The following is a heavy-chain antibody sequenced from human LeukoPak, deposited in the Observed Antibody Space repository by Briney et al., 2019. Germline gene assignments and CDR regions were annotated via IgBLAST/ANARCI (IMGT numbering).Heavy chain of an antibody. CDR3: ARAEGYGGELDS. Sequence: GGSLRLSSAASGFTLSSYEMNWVRQAPGKGLEWVSYISSSGSTIYYADSVKGRFTISRENSKNRLYLQMNSLRAEDTAVYYCARAEGYGGELDSWGQGTLVTVSS. D-gene: IGHD4-23*01. J-gene: IGHJ4*02. V-gene: IGHV3-48*03. CDR2: ISSSGSTI. CDR1: GFTLSSYE.